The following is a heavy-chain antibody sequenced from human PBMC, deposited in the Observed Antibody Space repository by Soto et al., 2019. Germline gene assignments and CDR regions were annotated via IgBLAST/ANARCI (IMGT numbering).Heavy chain of an antibody. CDR3: ATDSPWATVLDYYYYGMDV. CDR1: GFTFSSYS. V-gene: IGHV3-48*02. Sequence: EVQLVESGGGLVQPGGSLRLSCAASGFTFSSYSMNWVRHAPGKGLEWVSYISSSSSTIYYADSVKGRFTISRDNAKNSLYLQMNSLRDEDTAVYYCATDSPWATVLDYYYYGMDVWGQGTTVTVSS. D-gene: IGHD4-4*01. J-gene: IGHJ6*02. CDR2: ISSSSSTI.